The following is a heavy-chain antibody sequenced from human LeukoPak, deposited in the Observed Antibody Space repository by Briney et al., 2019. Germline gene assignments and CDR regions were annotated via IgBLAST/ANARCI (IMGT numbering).Heavy chain of an antibody. D-gene: IGHD6-19*01. Sequence: ASVKVSCKASGGTFSSYAISWVRQAPGRGLEWMGGIIPIFGTANYAQKFQGRVTITADESTSTAYMELSSLRSEDTAVYYCARDYGIAVAGAKGYWGQGTLVTVSS. J-gene: IGHJ4*02. CDR1: GGTFSSYA. CDR3: ARDYGIAVAGAKGY. V-gene: IGHV1-69*13. CDR2: IIPIFGTA.